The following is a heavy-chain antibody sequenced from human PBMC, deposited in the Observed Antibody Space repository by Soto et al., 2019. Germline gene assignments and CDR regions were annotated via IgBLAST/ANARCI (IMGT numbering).Heavy chain of an antibody. CDR1: GGSFSGYY. CDR3: ARGRWLRSAFDY. D-gene: IGHD5-12*01. Sequence: SETLSLTCAVYGGSFSGYYWSWIRQPPGKGLEWIGEINHSGGTNYNPSLKSRVTISVDTSKNQFSLKLSSVTAADTAVYYCARGRWLRSAFDYWGPGTLVTVSS. CDR2: INHSGGT. V-gene: IGHV4-34*01. J-gene: IGHJ4*02.